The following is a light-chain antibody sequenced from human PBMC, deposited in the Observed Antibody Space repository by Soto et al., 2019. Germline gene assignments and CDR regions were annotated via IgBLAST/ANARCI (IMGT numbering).Light chain of an antibody. V-gene: IGKV3-11*01. CDR3: QQRSNWPPTVPVT. CDR2: DAS. J-gene: IGKJ2*01. Sequence: EIVLTQSPATLSLSPGERATLSCRASQSVSSYLAWYQQKPGQAPRLLIYDASNRATGIPARFSGSGSGTDFTLTISSLEPEDFAVYYCQQRSNWPPTVPVTFGQGTKLEIK. CDR1: QSVSSY.